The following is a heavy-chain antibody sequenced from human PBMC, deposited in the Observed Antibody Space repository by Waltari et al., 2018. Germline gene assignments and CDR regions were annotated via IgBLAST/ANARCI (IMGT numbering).Heavy chain of an antibody. V-gene: IGHV3-53*01. CDR1: GCTVRSPY. D-gene: IGHD1-1*01. Sequence: ELQVVESGGGLIQPGASLRLSCAASGCTVRSPYMAWVRQAPGKGPEWVSVIFTSGSTYHADSVKGRFTISRDNSENTVHLQMKNLTAEDTALYYCARATNWVLEAFDLWGQGTMVTVSP. CDR2: IFTSGST. J-gene: IGHJ3*01. CDR3: ARATNWVLEAFDL.